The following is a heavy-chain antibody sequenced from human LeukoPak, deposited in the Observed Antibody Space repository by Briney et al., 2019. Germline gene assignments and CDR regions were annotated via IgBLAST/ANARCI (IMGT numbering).Heavy chain of an antibody. CDR1: GYTFTGYY. V-gene: IGHV1-2*02. J-gene: IGHJ4*02. CDR3: ARDWAQVQMATIMGY. D-gene: IGHD5-24*01. Sequence: GASVKVSCTASGYTFTGYYMHWVRQAPGQGLEWMGWINPNSGGTNYAQKFQGRVTITADKSTSTAYMELSSLRSEDTAVYYCARDWAQVQMATIMGYWGQGTLVTVSS. CDR2: INPNSGGT.